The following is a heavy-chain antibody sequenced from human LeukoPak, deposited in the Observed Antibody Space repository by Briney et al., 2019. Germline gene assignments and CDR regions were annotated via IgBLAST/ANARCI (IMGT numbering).Heavy chain of an antibody. CDR2: ISAYNGNT. CDR1: GYTFTSYG. V-gene: IGHV1-18*01. D-gene: IGHD6-13*01. Sequence: ASVKVSCKASGYTFTSYGISWVRQAPGQGLEWMGWISAYNGNTNYAQKFQGRVTMTTDTSTSTAYMELRSLRTDDTAVYYCARSPRVLAAAGPHSFDYWGQGTLVTVSS. CDR3: ARSPRVLAAAGPHSFDY. J-gene: IGHJ4*02.